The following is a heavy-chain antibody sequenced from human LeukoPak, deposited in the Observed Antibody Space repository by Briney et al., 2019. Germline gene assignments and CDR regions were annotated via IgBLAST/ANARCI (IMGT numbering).Heavy chain of an antibody. D-gene: IGHD2-8*01. CDR2: INPSGGST. CDR1: GYTFTSYY. CDR3: ARDLMVPPGYMDV. Sequence: ASVTVSCKASGYTFTSYYMHWVRQAPGQGLEWMGIINPSGGSTSYAQKFQGRVTMTRDTSTSTVYMELSSLRSEDTAVYYCARDLMVPPGYMDVWGKGTTVTVSS. V-gene: IGHV1-46*01. J-gene: IGHJ6*03.